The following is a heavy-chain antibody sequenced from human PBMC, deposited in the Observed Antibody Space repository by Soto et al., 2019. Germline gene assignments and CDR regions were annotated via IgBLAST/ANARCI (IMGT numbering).Heavy chain of an antibody. CDR1: GFTFSIYA. D-gene: IGHD2-15*01. CDR3: ARGRVYCSGSSCHYYYYGMDV. CDR2: ISYDGSNK. J-gene: IGHJ6*02. Sequence: EGARRLSCAASGFTFSIYAMHWVRQAPGKGLEWVAVISYDGSNKYYADSLKGRFTISRDNSKNTLYVQMNSLRAEDTGVYNCARGRVYCSGSSCHYYYYGMDVSGQGTTVTVSS. V-gene: IGHV3-30-3*01.